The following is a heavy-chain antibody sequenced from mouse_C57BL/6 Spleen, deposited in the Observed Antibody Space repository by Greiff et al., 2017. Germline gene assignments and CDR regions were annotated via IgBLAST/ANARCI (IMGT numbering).Heavy chain of an antibody. V-gene: IGHV1-72*01. J-gene: IGHJ2*01. Sequence: QVQLQQSGPELVKPGASVKLSCQASGYTFNSYWMNWVKQRPGRGLECIGRIDPNSCGTKYNEKFKCKATLTVDKPSSTAYMQLSSLTSEYSAGYYCARRCHYFDYWGQSTTLTVAS. CDR2: IDPNSCGT. CDR1: GYTFNSYW. D-gene: IGHD6-1*01. CDR3: ARRCHYFDY.